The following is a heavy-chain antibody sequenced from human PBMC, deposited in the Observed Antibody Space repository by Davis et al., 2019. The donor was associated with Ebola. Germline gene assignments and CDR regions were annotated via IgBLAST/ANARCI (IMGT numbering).Heavy chain of an antibody. CDR3: ARGNYGDYIVLYYYNMDV. D-gene: IGHD4-17*01. CDR2: IHHSGNT. CDR1: GGSISSSNW. J-gene: IGHJ6*02. V-gene: IGHV4-4*02. Sequence: SETLSLTCAVSGGSISSSNWWSWVRQPPGKGLEWIGEIHHSGNTNYNPSLKSRLDISVDKSKNQFSLKLSSVTAADTAVYYCARGNYGDYIVLYYYNMDVWGQGTTVTVSS.